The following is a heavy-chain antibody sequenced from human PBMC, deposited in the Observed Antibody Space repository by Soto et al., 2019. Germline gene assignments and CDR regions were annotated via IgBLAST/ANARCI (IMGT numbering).Heavy chain of an antibody. CDR3: ARALTTVTLFDP. D-gene: IGHD4-17*01. V-gene: IGHV4-31*03. CDR1: GGSISSGGYY. Sequence: QVQLQESGPGLVKPSQTLSLTCTVSGGSISSGGYYWSWSRQHPGKGLEWIGYIYYSGSTHYNPSLKSRDTISVDTSKIQFSLKLSSVTAADTAVYDCARALTTVTLFDPWGQGTLVTVSS. CDR2: IYYSGST. J-gene: IGHJ5*02.